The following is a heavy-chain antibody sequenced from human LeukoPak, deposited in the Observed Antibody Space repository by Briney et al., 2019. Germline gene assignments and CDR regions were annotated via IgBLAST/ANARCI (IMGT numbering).Heavy chain of an antibody. J-gene: IGHJ4*02. V-gene: IGHV3-33*08. Sequence: PGGSLRLSCAASGLPLSSYAMHWVCQAPGKGLEWVAVIWYDGSNKYYADSVKGRFTISRDNSKNTLYLQMNSLRAEDTAVYYCATIKVRANNYDTDGFEYWGQGTLVTVSS. CDR3: ATIKVRANNYDTDGFEY. D-gene: IGHD3-10*01. CDR2: IWYDGSNK. CDR1: GLPLSSYA.